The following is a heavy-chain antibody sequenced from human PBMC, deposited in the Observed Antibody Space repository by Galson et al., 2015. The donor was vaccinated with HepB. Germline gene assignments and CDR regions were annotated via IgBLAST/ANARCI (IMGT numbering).Heavy chain of an antibody. CDR2: INPNSGGT. Sequence: SVKVSCKASGYTFTGYYMHWVRQAPGQGLEWMGWINPNSGGTNYAQKFQGRVTMTRDTSISTAYMELCRLRSDDTAVYYCAVGDVVVPAADGPPRGSVAIAARPGWFDPWGQGTLVTVSS. CDR1: GYTFTGYY. CDR3: AVGDVVVPAADGPPRGSVAIAARPGWFDP. V-gene: IGHV1-2*02. J-gene: IGHJ5*02. D-gene: IGHD2-2*01.